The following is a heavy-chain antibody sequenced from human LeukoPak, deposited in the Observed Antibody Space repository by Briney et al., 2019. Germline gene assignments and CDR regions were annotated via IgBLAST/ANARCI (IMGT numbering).Heavy chain of an antibody. J-gene: IGHJ3*02. D-gene: IGHD1-14*01. CDR1: GFTFSSYA. V-gene: IGHV3-30*04. CDR2: ISYDGSNK. CDR3: ARVTDHTVDAFDI. Sequence: GGSLRLSCAASGFTFSSYAMSWVRQAPGKGLEWVAVISYDGSNKYYADSVKGRFTISRDNSKNTLYLQMNSLRAEDTAVYYCARVTDHTVDAFDIWGQGTMVTVSS.